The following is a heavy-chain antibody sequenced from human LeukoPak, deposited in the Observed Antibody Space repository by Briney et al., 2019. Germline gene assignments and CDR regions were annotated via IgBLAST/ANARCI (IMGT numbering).Heavy chain of an antibody. Sequence: SETLSLACSVSSGSINSHYWSWIRQSPGKGLEWIGYVFNGGSTNYNPSLKSRVTMSLDTSRDQFSLRLSSVTAADTAIYYCATRPAGSTWYGVFDYWSQGTLVTVSS. CDR2: VFNGGST. CDR3: ATRPAGSTWYGVFDY. CDR1: SGSINSHY. V-gene: IGHV4-59*11. J-gene: IGHJ4*02. D-gene: IGHD6-13*01.